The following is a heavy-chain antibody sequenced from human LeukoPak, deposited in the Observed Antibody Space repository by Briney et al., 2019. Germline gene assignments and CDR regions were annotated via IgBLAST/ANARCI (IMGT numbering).Heavy chain of an antibody. V-gene: IGHV1-8*01. CDR2: MNPNSGNT. Sequence: ASVKVSCKASGYTFTSYDINWVRQAPGQGLEWMGWMNPNSGNTGYAQKFQGRVTMTRNTSISTAYMELSSLRSEDTAVYYCARGYGSGSYLGLTDFDYWGQGTLVTVSS. CDR1: GYTFTSYD. CDR3: ARGYGSGSYLGLTDFDY. D-gene: IGHD3-10*01. J-gene: IGHJ4*02.